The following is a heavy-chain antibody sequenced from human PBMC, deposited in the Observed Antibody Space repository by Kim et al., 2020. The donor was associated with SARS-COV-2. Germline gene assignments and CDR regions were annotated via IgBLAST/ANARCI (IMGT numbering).Heavy chain of an antibody. CDR1: GGSFSGYY. V-gene: IGHV4-34*01. CDR2: INHSGGT. CDR3: ARVPPGAWFDP. Sequence: SETLSLTCAVYGGSFSGYYWSWIRQPPGRGLEWIGEINHSGGTNYNPSLKSRVTISIDTSRNQFSLKLTSVTAADTAVYYCARVPPGAWFDPWGQGTLAT. J-gene: IGHJ5*02.